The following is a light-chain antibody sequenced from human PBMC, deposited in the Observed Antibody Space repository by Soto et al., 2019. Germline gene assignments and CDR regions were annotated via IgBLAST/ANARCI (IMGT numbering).Light chain of an antibody. V-gene: IGKV1-33*01. CDR1: QDINIY. Sequence: DIMINKTTSSLFASGGDRVTSTCQATQDINIYLNWYQQKPGKAPNLPIYDASNLEIGVPSRFSGSGSGTHFTFTISSLQTEDIGTYYFQQYDILPITFGRATRLSI. CDR3: QQYDILPIT. J-gene: IGKJ5*01. CDR2: DAS.